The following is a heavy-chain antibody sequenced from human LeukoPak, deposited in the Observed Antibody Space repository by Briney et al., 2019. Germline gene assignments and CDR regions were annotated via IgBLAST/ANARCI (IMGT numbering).Heavy chain of an antibody. CDR2: INPNSGGT. V-gene: IGHV1-2*02. D-gene: IGHD5-12*01. Sequence: ASVKVSCKASGYTFAGYYMHWVRQAPGQGLEWMGWINPNSGGTNYAQKFQGRVTMTRDTSISTAYMELSRLRSDDTAVYYCAITLPVNYDNWFDPWGQGTLVTVSS. CDR1: GYTFAGYY. J-gene: IGHJ5*02. CDR3: AITLPVNYDNWFDP.